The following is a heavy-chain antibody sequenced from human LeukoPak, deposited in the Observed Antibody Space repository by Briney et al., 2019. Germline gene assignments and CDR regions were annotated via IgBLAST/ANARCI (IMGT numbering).Heavy chain of an antibody. CDR2: ISGSGSYI. V-gene: IGHV3-21*01. CDR1: GFDFSRFN. Sequence: GGSLRLSCAASGFDFSRFNMNWVRQAPGKGLEWVSSISGSGSYIYFADSVKGRFTISRDNSRNTVFLQMRSVRVEDTAVYFCARAGRGRDTSHYYFDSWGRGTQVSVSS. CDR3: ARAGRGRDTSHYYFDS. J-gene: IGHJ4*02. D-gene: IGHD3-10*01.